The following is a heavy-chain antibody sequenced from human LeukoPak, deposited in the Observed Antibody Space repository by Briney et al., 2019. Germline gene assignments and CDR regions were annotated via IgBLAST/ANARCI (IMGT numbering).Heavy chain of an antibody. Sequence: SETLSLTCTVSGGSISSSSYYWGWIRQPPGKGLEWIGSIYYSGSTYYNPSLKSRVTISVDTSKNQFSLKLSSVTAADTAVYYCARHFLVRTTIVVARRGWFDPWGQGTLVTVSS. D-gene: IGHD3-22*01. J-gene: IGHJ5*02. CDR3: ARHFLVRTTIVVARRGWFDP. CDR1: GGSISSSSYY. CDR2: IYYSGST. V-gene: IGHV4-39*01.